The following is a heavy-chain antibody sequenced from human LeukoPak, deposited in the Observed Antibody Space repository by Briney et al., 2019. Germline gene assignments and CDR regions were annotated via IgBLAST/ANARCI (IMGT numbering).Heavy chain of an antibody. CDR1: GFTFNSYG. J-gene: IGHJ4*02. CDR3: AKGSRSSGHYSDY. D-gene: IGHD3-22*01. CDR2: ISYDGSNK. Sequence: QTGGSLRLSCAASGFTFNSYGMHWVRQAPGKGLEWVAVISYDGSNKYYADSVKGRFTISRDNSNNTLYLQMNSLRAEDTAVYYCAKGSRSSGHYSDYWGQGTLVTVSS. V-gene: IGHV3-30*18.